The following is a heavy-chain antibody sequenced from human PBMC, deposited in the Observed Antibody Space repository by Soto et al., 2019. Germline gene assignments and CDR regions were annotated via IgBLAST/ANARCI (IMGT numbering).Heavy chain of an antibody. CDR1: GFTFSSYA. D-gene: IGHD3-3*01. Sequence: PGGSMRLSSAASGFTFSSYAMSWVRQAPGKGLEWVSAISGSGGSTYYADSVKGRFTISRDNSKNTLYLQMNSLRAEDTAVYYCAKDRLLEWSLPDYWGQGTLVTVSS. J-gene: IGHJ4*02. V-gene: IGHV3-23*01. CDR2: ISGSGGST. CDR3: AKDRLLEWSLPDY.